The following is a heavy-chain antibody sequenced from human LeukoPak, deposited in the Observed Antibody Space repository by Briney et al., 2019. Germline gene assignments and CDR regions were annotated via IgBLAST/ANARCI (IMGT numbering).Heavy chain of an antibody. CDR2: ISSTSRYM. Sequence: GGSLRLSCAASGLTFSSYSMNWVRQAPGKGLEWVSSISSTSRYMYYVDSVKGRFTISRDNARNSLYLQMNSLRADDTAVYYCARVPVLRLLEWQVNYMDVWGKGTTVTVSS. D-gene: IGHD3-3*01. V-gene: IGHV3-21*01. CDR3: ARVPVLRLLEWQVNYMDV. J-gene: IGHJ6*03. CDR1: GLTFSSYS.